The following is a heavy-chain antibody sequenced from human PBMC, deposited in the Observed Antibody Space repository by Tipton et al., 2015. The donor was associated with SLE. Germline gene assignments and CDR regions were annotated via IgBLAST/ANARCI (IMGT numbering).Heavy chain of an antibody. J-gene: IGHJ6*02. V-gene: IGHV4-4*09. CDR1: GGSISSYY. CDR2: IYTSGST. Sequence: TLSLTCTVSGGSISSYYWSWIRQPPGKGLEWIGYIYTSGSTNYNPSLKSRVTISIDTSKKQFSLKLTSVTAADTAVYYCARTRGYYYYGMDVWGQGTTVTVSS. CDR3: ARTRGYYYYGMDV.